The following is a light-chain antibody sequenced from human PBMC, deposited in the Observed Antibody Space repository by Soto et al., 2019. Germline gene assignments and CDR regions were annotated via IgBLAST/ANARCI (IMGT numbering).Light chain of an antibody. CDR1: QSVSSNY. J-gene: IGKJ4*01. CDR2: GAS. Sequence: EIVLTQSPGTLSLSPGERATLSCRASQSVSSNYLAWYQQKPGQAPRLLIYGASSRATGIPDRFSGSGSGMDFTHTTSRLEPEDFAVYHCQHYGSSPLTFGGGTKVAIK. V-gene: IGKV3-20*01. CDR3: QHYGSSPLT.